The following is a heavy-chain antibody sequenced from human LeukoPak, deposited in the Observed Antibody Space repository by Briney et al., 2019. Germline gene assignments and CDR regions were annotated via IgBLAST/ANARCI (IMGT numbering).Heavy chain of an antibody. V-gene: IGHV4-59*12. CDR1: GGSISGYY. J-gene: IGHJ4*02. CDR2: IYYSGST. Sequence: SETLSLTCTVSGGSISGYYCSWIRQPPGKGLEWIGYIYYSGSTYYNPSLKSRVTISLDTSENQFSLKLSSVTAADTAVYYCARDLYSSGWGYFDYWGQGTLVTVSS. CDR3: ARDLYSSGWGYFDY. D-gene: IGHD6-19*01.